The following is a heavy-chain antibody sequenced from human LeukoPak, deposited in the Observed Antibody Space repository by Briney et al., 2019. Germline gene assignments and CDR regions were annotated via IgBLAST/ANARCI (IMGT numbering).Heavy chain of an antibody. D-gene: IGHD3-10*01. V-gene: IGHV4-38-2*02. CDR3: ARERTYGSGSYSL. CDR2: IYYSGST. CDR1: GHSITSGYY. J-gene: IGHJ4*02. Sequence: SETLSLTCTVSGHSITSGYYWGWIRQPPGKGLEWIGYIYYSGSTYYNPSLKSRVTISVDTSKNQFSLKLSSVTAADTAVYYCARERTYGSGSYSLWGQGTLVTVSS.